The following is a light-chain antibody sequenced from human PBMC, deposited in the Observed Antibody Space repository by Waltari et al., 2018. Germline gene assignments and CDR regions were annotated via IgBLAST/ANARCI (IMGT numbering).Light chain of an antibody. V-gene: IGLV2-18*02. CDR1: SSDIGIYNH. Sequence: QSALTQPPSVSGSPGQSVTITCTGTSSDIGIYNHVSWFQQPPGTAPKLLIYDVTYRPSGVPDRFSGSKSGNTSSLTISWLQTEDESDYYCAAYTSTFTWVFGGGTKLTVL. CDR3: AAYTSTFTWV. J-gene: IGLJ3*02. CDR2: DVT.